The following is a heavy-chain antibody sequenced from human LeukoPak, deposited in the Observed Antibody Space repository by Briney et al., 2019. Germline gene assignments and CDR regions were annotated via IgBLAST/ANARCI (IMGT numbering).Heavy chain of an antibody. CDR3: ARMTAGALDM. CDR1: SGSFSGYY. CDR2: INHSGST. Sequence: SETLSLTCAVYSGSFSGYYWSWIRQPPGKGLEWIGEINHSGSTNYNPSLKSRVTISVDTSKNQFSLKLTSVTAADTAVYYCARMTAGALDMWGQGTMVTVSA. V-gene: IGHV4-34*01. J-gene: IGHJ3*02. D-gene: IGHD6-13*01.